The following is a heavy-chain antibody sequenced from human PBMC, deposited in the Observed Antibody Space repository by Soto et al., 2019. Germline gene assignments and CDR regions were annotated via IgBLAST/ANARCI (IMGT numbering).Heavy chain of an antibody. CDR1: GDSVSSNSAG. CDR3: XRAREAVIDINAFDV. J-gene: IGHJ3*01. V-gene: IGHV6-1*01. D-gene: IGHD4-4*01. Sequence: SQTVSLTCAISGDSVSSNSAGWNWIRQSPSRGLEWLGKTYYRSKWYNDYAVSVESRITINPDTSKNQFSLQLNSVTPEDTAVYYCXRAREAVIDINAFDVWGQGTVVTVSS. CDR2: TYYRSKWYN.